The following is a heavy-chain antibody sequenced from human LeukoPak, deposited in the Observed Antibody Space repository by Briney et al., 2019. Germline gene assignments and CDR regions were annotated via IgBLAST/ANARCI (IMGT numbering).Heavy chain of an antibody. CDR3: AKVLRASYDYCDYSEGGHDAFDI. CDR2: IWYDGSNK. V-gene: IGHV3-33*06. CDR1: GFTFSSYG. Sequence: PGRSLRLSCAASGFTFSSYGMHWVRQAPGKGLEWVAVIWYDGSNKYYADSVKGRFTISRDNSKNTLYLQMNSLRAEDTAVYYGAKVLRASYDYCDYSEGGHDAFDIWGQGTMVTVSS. D-gene: IGHD4-17*01. J-gene: IGHJ3*02.